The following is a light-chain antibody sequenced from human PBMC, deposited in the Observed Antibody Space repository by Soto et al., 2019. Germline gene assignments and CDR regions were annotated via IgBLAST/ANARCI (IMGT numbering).Light chain of an antibody. CDR1: QGISNY. CDR3: QKYNSAPWT. V-gene: IGKV1-27*01. Sequence: DIRMTQSPSSLSASVGDRVTITCRASQGISNYLAWYQQRPGKVPKLLIHAASTLQSGVPSRFSGSGSGTDFTLTISSLQPEDVATYYCQKYNSAPWTFGQGTKVEIK. J-gene: IGKJ1*01. CDR2: AAS.